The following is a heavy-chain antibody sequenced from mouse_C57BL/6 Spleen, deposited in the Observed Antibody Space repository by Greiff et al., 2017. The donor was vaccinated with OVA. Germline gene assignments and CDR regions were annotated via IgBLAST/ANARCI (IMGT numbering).Heavy chain of an antibody. CDR2: IYPRSGNT. Sequence: QVQLQQSGAELARPGASVKLSCKASGYTFTSSGISWVKQRTGQGLEWIGEIYPRSGNTYYNEKFKGKATLTADKSSSTAYMELRSLTSEDSAVYFCARDYYGSSYYFDYWGQGTTLTVSS. J-gene: IGHJ2*01. V-gene: IGHV1-81*01. D-gene: IGHD1-1*01. CDR3: ARDYYGSSYYFDY. CDR1: GYTFTSSG.